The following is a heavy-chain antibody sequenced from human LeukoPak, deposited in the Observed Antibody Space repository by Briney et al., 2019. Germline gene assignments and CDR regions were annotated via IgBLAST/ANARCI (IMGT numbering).Heavy chain of an antibody. CDR2: INGNNGKT. CDR3: ARGTVSAQDYYYMDV. D-gene: IGHD3/OR15-3a*01. J-gene: IGHJ6*03. V-gene: IGHV1-18*01. CDR1: GYTFTSYG. Sequence: ASVKVSCKASGYTFTSYGINWVRQARGQGLEWMGWINGNNGKTNYAQKLQGRVTMTTDTSTSTVYMELRSLRSDDTAVYHCARGTVSAQDYYYMDVWGKGTTVSVSS.